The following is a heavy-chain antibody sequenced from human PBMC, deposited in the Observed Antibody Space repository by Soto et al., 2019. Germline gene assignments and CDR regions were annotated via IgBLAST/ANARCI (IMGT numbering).Heavy chain of an antibody. J-gene: IGHJ4*02. Sequence: QMQLVQSGAEVKKTGSSVTVSCKALGNTFSYRYLHWVRQAPGQALEWMGWITPFSGDVHYAQKFQERVTLTRDRSINTAYMRMSSLRSEDTAIYFCASGGASSGPFTWELPDHWGQGTLVTVSS. V-gene: IGHV1-45*02. CDR1: GNTFSYRY. CDR3: ASGGASSGPFTWELPDH. D-gene: IGHD1-26*01. CDR2: ITPFSGDV.